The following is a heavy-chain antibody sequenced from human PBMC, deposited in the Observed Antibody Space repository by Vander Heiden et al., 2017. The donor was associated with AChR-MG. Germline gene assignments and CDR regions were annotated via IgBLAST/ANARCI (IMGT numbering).Heavy chain of an antibody. CDR1: GFTFSSYG. D-gene: IGHD1-20*01. CDR3: ARDQGMSYNWNYLDY. J-gene: IGHJ4*02. V-gene: IGHV3-33*01. Sequence: QVQLVESGGGVVQPGRSLRLSCAASGFTFSSYGMHWVRQAPGKGLEWVAVIWYDGSNKYYADSVKGRFTISRDNSKNTLYLQMNSLRAEDTAVYYCARDQGMSYNWNYLDYWGQGTLVTVSS. CDR2: IWYDGSNK.